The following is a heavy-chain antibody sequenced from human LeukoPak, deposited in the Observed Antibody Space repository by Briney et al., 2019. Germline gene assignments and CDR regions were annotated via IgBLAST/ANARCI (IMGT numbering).Heavy chain of an antibody. CDR3: ARDRHYSGSHWGLDY. D-gene: IGHD1-26*01. CDR1: GFTVSSNY. CDR2: IYSGGST. Sequence: PGGSLRLSCAASGFTVSSNYMSWVRQAPGKGLEWVSVIYSGGSTYYADSVKGRFTISRDNSKNTLYLQMNSLRAEDTAVYYCARDRHYSGSHWGLDYWGQGTLVTVSS. V-gene: IGHV3-53*01. J-gene: IGHJ4*02.